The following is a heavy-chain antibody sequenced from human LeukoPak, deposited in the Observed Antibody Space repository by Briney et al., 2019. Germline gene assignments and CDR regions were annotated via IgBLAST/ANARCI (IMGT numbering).Heavy chain of an antibody. Sequence: PGGSLRLSCVASGFTFSSYGFHWVRQAPGKGLEWLAVILHDGSRECYADSVRGRFTISRDHTKNTLFLEMNSLRTEATAVYYCARHRMLFSYTSSRDGWGQGTMVTVSS. CDR2: ILHDGSRE. CDR1: GFTFSSYG. CDR3: ARHRMLFSYTSSRDG. J-gene: IGHJ6*02. D-gene: IGHD6-13*01. V-gene: IGHV3-30*03.